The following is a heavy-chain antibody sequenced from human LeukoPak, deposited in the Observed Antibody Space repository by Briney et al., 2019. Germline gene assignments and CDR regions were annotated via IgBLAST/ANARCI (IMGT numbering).Heavy chain of an antibody. D-gene: IGHD3-3*01. J-gene: IGHJ4*02. CDR3: ARARSYDFWSGYDY. Sequence: SETLSLTCTVSGGSISSGGHYWSWIRQPAGKGLEYLGRISSTGSTNYNPSLRSRVTISVDTSKNQFSLKLSSVTAADTAVYYCARARSYDFWSGYDYWGQGTLVTVSS. CDR2: ISSTGST. V-gene: IGHV4-61*02. CDR1: GGSISSGGHY.